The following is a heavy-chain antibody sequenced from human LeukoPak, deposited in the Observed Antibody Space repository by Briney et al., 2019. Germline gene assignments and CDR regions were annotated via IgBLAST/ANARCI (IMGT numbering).Heavy chain of an antibody. V-gene: IGHV4-34*01. Sequence: GSLRLSCAASGFTVSSNYMSWVRQPPGKGLEWIGEINHSGSTNYNPSLKSRVTISVDTSKNQFSLKLSSVTAADTAVYYCGRGPGYYYDSNGYFWGQGTLVTVSS. CDR1: GFTVSSNY. J-gene: IGHJ4*02. CDR2: INHSGST. CDR3: GRGPGYYYDSNGYF. D-gene: IGHD3-22*01.